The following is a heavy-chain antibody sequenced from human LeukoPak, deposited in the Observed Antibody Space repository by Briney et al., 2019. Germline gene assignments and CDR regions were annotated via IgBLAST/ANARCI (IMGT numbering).Heavy chain of an antibody. CDR2: IKEDGSKK. J-gene: IGHJ6*02. V-gene: IGHV3-7*03. Sequence: PGGSLRLSCAASGFSFSSYWMNWVRRAPGKGLEWLANIKEDGSKKYYVDSVKGRFTISRDNAKNSSYLQMDSLRAEDTAVYYCARDPGRQYSSIADVWGQGTTVTVSS. CDR3: ARDPGRQYSSIADV. D-gene: IGHD6-19*01. CDR1: GFSFSSYW.